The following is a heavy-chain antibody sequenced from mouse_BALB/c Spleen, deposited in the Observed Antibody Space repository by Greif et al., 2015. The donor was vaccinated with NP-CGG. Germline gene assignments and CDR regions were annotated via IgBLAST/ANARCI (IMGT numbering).Heavy chain of an antibody. CDR2: IDPANGNT. CDR3: ASSIHYYGYGFAY. Sequence: EVKLQESGAELVKPGASVKLSCTASGFNIKDTYMHWVKQRPEQGLEWIGRIDPANGNTKYDPKFQGKATIKADTSSNTAYLQLSSLTSEDTAVYYCASSIHYYGYGFAYWGQGTLVTVSA. CDR1: GFNIKDTY. J-gene: IGHJ3*01. D-gene: IGHD1-2*01. V-gene: IGHV14-3*02.